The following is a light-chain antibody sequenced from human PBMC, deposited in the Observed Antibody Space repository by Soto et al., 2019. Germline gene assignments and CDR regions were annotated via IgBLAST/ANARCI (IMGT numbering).Light chain of an antibody. J-gene: IGLJ3*02. Sequence: QSALTQPASVSGSPGQSITISCTGTISDVGSYDLVSWYQQHPGKAPKLMIYEGSKRPSGVSSRFSGSKSGNTASPTISGLQAEDEADYYCCSYAGSSTSWVFGGGTKLTVL. CDR3: CSYAGSSTSWV. V-gene: IGLV2-23*01. CDR2: EGS. CDR1: ISDVGSYDL.